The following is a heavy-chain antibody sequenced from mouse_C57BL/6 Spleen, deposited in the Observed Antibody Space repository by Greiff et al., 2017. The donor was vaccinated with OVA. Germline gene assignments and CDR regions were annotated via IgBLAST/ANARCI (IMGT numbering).Heavy chain of an antibody. J-gene: IGHJ1*03. CDR2: IHPNSGST. D-gene: IGHD1-1*01. CDR1: GYTFTSYW. CDR3: ARSRGSSHWYFDV. Sequence: QVQLQQPGAELVKPGASVKLSCKASGYTFTSYWMHWVKQRPGQGLEWIGMIHPNSGSTNYNEKFKSKATLTVDKSSSTAYMQLSSLTSEDSAVYYCARSRGSSHWYFDVWGTGTTVTVSS. V-gene: IGHV1-64*01.